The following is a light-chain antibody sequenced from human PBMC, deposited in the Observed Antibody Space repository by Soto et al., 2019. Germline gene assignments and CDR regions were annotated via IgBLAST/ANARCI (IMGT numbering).Light chain of an antibody. J-gene: IGKJ1*01. CDR3: QQSYSTPWT. CDR2: AAS. CDR1: QSISSY. V-gene: IGKV1-39*01. Sequence: DIQMTQSPSSLSASVGDRVTITCRASQSISSYLNWYQQKPGKAPKLLIYAASSLQSGVPSRFSGSGSGTDFTLTISSLHPEDFATYYCQQSYSTPWTFGQGTKVDTK.